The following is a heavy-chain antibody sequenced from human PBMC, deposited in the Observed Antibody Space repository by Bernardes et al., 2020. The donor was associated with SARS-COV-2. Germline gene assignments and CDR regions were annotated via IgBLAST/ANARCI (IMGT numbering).Heavy chain of an antibody. Sequence: ASVKVSCKASGYTFTDYYMHWVRQAPGQGLEWMGWINPNSGGTNYAQKFQGRVTMNRDTSISPAYMELSRLRSDDTAVYYCARENTRTDSSSGGFDPWGQGTLVTVSP. D-gene: IGHD6-6*01. CDR1: GYTFTDYY. V-gene: IGHV1-2*02. CDR3: ARENTRTDSSSGGFDP. CDR2: INPNSGGT. J-gene: IGHJ5*02.